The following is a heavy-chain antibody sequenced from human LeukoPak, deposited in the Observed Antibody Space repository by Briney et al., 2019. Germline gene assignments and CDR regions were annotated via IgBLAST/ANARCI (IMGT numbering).Heavy chain of an antibody. Sequence: ASVKVSCKASGYTSTGYYMHWVRQAPGQGLEWMGWINPNSGGTNYAQKFQGRVTMTRDTSISTAYMELSRLRSDDTAVYYCAGGYRYYYDSSGWGAFDIWGQGTMVTVSS. J-gene: IGHJ3*02. CDR3: AGGYRYYYDSSGWGAFDI. D-gene: IGHD3-22*01. CDR2: INPNSGGT. V-gene: IGHV1-2*02. CDR1: GYTSTGYY.